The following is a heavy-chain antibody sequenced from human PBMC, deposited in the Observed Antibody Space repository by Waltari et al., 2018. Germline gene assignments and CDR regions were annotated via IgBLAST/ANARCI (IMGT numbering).Heavy chain of an antibody. J-gene: IGHJ4*02. V-gene: IGHV1-69-2*01. CDR1: GYTFTDYY. CDR2: VDPEDGET. D-gene: IGHD3-22*01. Sequence: EVQLVQSGAEVKKPGATVKISCKVSGYTFTDYYMHWVQQVPGKGLEWMGLVDPEDGETIYAEKFQGRVTITADTSTDTAYMELSSLRSEDTAVYYCATEAKYYYDSSGYSRGDYWGQGTLVTVSS. CDR3: ATEAKYYYDSSGYSRGDY.